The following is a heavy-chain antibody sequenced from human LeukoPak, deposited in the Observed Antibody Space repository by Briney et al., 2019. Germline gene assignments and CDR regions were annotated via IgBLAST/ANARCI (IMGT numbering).Heavy chain of an antibody. CDR3: ARDATAIGYCSSTSCYPYYFDY. Sequence: QSGGSLRLSCAASGFTFSYYGLHWVRQGPGKGLEWVAVISYDGSNEYYADSAKGRFTISRDNSKNTLYLQMNSLRAEDTAVYYCARDATAIGYCSSTSCYPYYFDYWGQGTLVTVSS. D-gene: IGHD2-2*01. V-gene: IGHV3-30*03. CDR1: GFTFSYYG. CDR2: ISYDGSNE. J-gene: IGHJ4*02.